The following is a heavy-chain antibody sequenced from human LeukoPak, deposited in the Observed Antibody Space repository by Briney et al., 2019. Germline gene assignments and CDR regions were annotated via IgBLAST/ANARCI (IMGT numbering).Heavy chain of an antibody. D-gene: IGHD1-1*01. V-gene: IGHV1-69*06. CDR1: GGTFSSYA. CDR2: IIPIFGTA. CDR3: ARGQLVLDAFDI. J-gene: IGHJ3*02. Sequence: ASVKVSCKASGGTFSSYAISWVRQAPGQGLEWMGGIIPIFGTANYAQKFQGRVTITADKSTSTAYMELSSLRSEDMAVYYCARGQLVLDAFDIWGQGTMVTVSS.